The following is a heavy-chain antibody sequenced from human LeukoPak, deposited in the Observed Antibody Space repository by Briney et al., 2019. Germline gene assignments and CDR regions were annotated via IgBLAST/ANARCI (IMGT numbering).Heavy chain of an antibody. CDR1: GGTFSSYA. V-gene: IGHV1-69*13. J-gene: IGHJ4*02. D-gene: IGHD2-2*01. Sequence: ASVRVSCKASGGTFSSYAISWVRQAPGQGLGWMGGIIPIFGTANYAQKLQGRVTITADESTSAAYMELSSLRSEDTAVYYCARLCSSTSCYVDYWGQGTLVTVSS. CDR3: ARLCSSTSCYVDY. CDR2: IIPIFGTA.